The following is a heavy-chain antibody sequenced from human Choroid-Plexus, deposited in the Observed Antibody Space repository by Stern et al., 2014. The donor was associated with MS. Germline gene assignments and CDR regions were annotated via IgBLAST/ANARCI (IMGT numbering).Heavy chain of an antibody. CDR1: GFTFGSCA. D-gene: IGHD2/OR15-2a*01. CDR3: AKDRQYLTYFFDH. J-gene: IGHJ5*02. V-gene: IGHV3-30*18. CDR2: VSYDGSNK. Sequence: VQLEESGGGVVQPGRPLRLSCVASGFTFGSCAMHWVRQAPGKGLAWVAGVSYDGSNKYYADSVKGRFTISRDNSQNTVYMQMSSLRPEDTAVYYCAKDRQYLTYFFDHWGQGSLVTVSS.